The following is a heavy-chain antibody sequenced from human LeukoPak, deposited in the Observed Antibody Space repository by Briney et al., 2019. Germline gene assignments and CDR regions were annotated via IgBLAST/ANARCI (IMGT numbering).Heavy chain of an antibody. D-gene: IGHD1-26*01. Sequence: GGSLRLSWAASGFTFNLNRIHGVRQFPGKGLEGISWIETDGSKSGYLRSVQGRFTVSRDNAKSTVHLQMNSLRAEDTATYYCARDQVGTMPLDFWGQGTLVTVSS. CDR3: ARDQVGTMPLDF. CDR2: IETDGSKS. V-gene: IGHV3-74*01. J-gene: IGHJ4*02. CDR1: GFTFNLNR.